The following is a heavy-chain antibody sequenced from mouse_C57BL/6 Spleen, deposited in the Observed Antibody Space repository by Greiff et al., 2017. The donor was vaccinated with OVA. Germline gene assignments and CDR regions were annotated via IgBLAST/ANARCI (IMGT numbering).Heavy chain of an antibody. CDR2: INYDGSST. CDR3: ARENRGDAMDY. Sequence: DVKLVESEGGLVQPGSSMKLSCTASGFTFSDYYMAWVRQVPEKGLEWVANINYDGSSTYYLDSLKSRFIISRDNAKNILYLQMSSLKSEDTATYYCARENRGDAMDYWGQGTSVTVSS. CDR1: GFTFSDYY. J-gene: IGHJ4*01. V-gene: IGHV5-16*01.